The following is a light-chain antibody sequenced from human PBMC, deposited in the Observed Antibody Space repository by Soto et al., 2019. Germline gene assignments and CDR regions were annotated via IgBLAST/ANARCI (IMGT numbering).Light chain of an antibody. CDR2: EVS. CDR3: TSYTRV. V-gene: IGLV2-14*01. Sequence: SALTQPASVSGSPGQSITISCTETSSDVGGYNYVSWYQQHPGKAPKLMIYEVSNRPSGVSNRFSGSKSGNTASLTISGLQAEDEADYYCTSYTRVFGGGTKLTVL. J-gene: IGLJ3*02. CDR1: SSDVGGYNY.